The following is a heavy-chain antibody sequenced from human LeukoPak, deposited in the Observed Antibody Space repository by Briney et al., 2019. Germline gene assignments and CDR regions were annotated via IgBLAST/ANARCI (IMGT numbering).Heavy chain of an antibody. CDR1: GFTFSSYS. V-gene: IGHV3-23*01. J-gene: IGHJ5*02. CDR2: ISGSGGST. D-gene: IGHD2-15*01. CDR3: AKDVAATAWFDP. Sequence: PGGSLRLSCAASGFTFSSYSMNWVRQAPGKGLEWVSAISGSGGSTYYADSVKGRFTISRDNSKNTLYLQMNSLRAEDTAVYYCAKDVAATAWFDPWGQGTLVTVSS.